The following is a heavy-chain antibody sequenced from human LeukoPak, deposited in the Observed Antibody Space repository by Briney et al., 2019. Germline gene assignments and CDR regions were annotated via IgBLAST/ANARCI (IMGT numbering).Heavy chain of an antibody. Sequence: GGSLRLSCAASGFTFSSYSMNWVRQAPGKGLEWVSSISSSSSYIYYADSVKGRFTISRDNAKNSLYLQMNSLRAEDTAVYYCARDSLIQYGSGSYWGFDYWGQGILVTVSS. CDR1: GFTFSSYS. CDR2: ISSSSSYI. V-gene: IGHV3-21*04. CDR3: ARDSLIQYGSGSYWGFDY. D-gene: IGHD3-10*01. J-gene: IGHJ4*02.